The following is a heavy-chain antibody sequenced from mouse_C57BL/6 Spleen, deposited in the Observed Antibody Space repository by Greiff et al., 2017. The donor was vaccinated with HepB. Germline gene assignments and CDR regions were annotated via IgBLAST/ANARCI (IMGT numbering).Heavy chain of an antibody. J-gene: IGHJ1*03. V-gene: IGHV1-7*01. Sequence: QVQLKESGAELAKPGASVKLSCKASGYTFTSYWMHWVKQRPGQGLEWIGYINPSSGYTKYNQKFKDKATLTADKSSSTAYMQLSSLTYEDSAVYYCARWAITTVVAPYFDVWGTGTTVTVSS. CDR1: GYTFTSYW. D-gene: IGHD1-1*01. CDR3: ARWAITTVVAPYFDV. CDR2: INPSSGYT.